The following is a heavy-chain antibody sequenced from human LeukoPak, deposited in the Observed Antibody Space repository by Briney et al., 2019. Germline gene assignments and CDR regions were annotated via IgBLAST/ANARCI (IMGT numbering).Heavy chain of an antibody. CDR3: AKEGRPKSGGGYYDY. J-gene: IGHJ4*02. CDR1: GFSFSSYA. D-gene: IGHD3-22*01. V-gene: IGHV3-23*01. Sequence: GGSLRLSCAASGFSFSSYAMGWVRQAPGKGLEWVSTVNENGGRTYYADSVKGRFTMSRDNSKDTLYLQMNSLGAEDTAVYYCAKEGRPKSGGGYYDYWGQGTRVTVSS. CDR2: VNENGGRT.